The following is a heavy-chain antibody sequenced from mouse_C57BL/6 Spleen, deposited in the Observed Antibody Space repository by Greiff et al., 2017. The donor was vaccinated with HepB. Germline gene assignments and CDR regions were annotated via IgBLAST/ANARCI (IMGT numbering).Heavy chain of an antibody. D-gene: IGHD1-1*01. CDR1: GYTFTSYW. V-gene: IGHV1-64*01. J-gene: IGHJ2*01. Sequence: QVQLQQPGAELVKPGASVKLSCKASGYTFTSYWMHWVKQRPGQGLEWIGMIHPNSGSTNYNEKFKSKATLTVDKSSSTAYMQLSSLTSEDSAVYYCARGLHYYGSSYDYFDYWGQGTTLTVSS. CDR2: IHPNSGST. CDR3: ARGLHYYGSSYDYFDY.